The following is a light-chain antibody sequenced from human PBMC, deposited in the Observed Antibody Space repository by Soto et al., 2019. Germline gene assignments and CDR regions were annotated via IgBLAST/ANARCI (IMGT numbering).Light chain of an antibody. CDR3: SSYTSMNTVS. CDR1: SSDVGGYDY. Sequence: QSVLTQPASVSGSPGQSITISCTGTSSDVGGYDYVSWYQHHPGRAPRLIIYDVSDRPSGVSNRFSGSKSGNTASLTISGLQAEDEADYYCSSYTSMNTVSFGGGTQLTVL. CDR2: DVS. J-gene: IGLJ2*01. V-gene: IGLV2-14*03.